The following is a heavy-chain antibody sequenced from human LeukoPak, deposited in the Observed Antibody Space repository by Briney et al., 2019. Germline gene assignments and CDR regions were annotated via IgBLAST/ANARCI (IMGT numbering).Heavy chain of an antibody. CDR2: LRYDGSN. D-gene: IGHD2-21*02. Sequence: PGGSLRLSCAASGFTLSNSGMHWVRQAPGKGLEWVAFLRYDGSNNYADSVKGRFTISRDNSKNTLYLQMNSLRTEDTAVYYCAKERTVMDWGQGTLVTVSS. CDR3: AKERTVMD. CDR1: GFTLSNSG. J-gene: IGHJ4*02. V-gene: IGHV3-30*02.